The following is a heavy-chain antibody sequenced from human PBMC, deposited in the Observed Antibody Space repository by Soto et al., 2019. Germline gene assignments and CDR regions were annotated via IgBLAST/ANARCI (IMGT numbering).Heavy chain of an antibody. J-gene: IGHJ4*02. CDR2: ISGSGST. CDR3: AKDRRAVTAPMYYFDY. V-gene: IGHV3-23*01. D-gene: IGHD2-21*02. CDR1: GFSFSSYA. Sequence: VGSLRLSGAASGFSFSSYAMSWVRQAPGKGLEWVSGISGSGSTYYADSVKGRFTISRDNSKNKMYLQMNSLRAEDTAVYYCAKDRRAVTAPMYYFDYWGQGTLVTVSS.